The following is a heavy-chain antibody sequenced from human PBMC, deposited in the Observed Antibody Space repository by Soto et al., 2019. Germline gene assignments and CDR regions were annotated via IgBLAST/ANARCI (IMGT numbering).Heavy chain of an antibody. V-gene: IGHV4-59*01. J-gene: IGHJ4*02. CDR1: GGSISSYY. CDR2: IYYSGST. Sequence: PSETLSLTCTVSGGSISSYYWSWIRQPPGKGLEWIGYIYYSGSTSYNPSLKSRVTISVDTSKNQFSLKPSSVTAADTAVYYCARRHGPFDFWGQGTLVTVSS. CDR3: ARRHGPFDF.